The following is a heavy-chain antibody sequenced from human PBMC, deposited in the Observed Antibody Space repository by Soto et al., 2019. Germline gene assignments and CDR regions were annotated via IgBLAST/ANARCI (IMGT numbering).Heavy chain of an antibody. V-gene: IGHV1-18*01. CDR3: ARGVGSGSYYNQYNWFDP. D-gene: IGHD3-10*01. Sequence: QVQLVQSGGEVKKPGASVKVSCKASGYTFTNYGISWVRQAPGQGLEWMEWINVYNGNTKYAQKVQGRVTMTTDTSTSTAYMELRSLRSDDTAVYYCARGVGSGSYYNQYNWFDPWGQGTLVTVSP. CDR2: INVYNGNT. CDR1: GYTFTNYG. J-gene: IGHJ5*02.